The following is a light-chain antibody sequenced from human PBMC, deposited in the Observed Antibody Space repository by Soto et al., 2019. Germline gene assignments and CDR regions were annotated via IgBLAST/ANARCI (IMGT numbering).Light chain of an antibody. V-gene: IGKV3-15*01. CDR1: QSVSGN. J-gene: IGKJ4*01. CDR3: QQYNNWLLT. Sequence: EIVITQSASTLSVSPGERATLSCRASQSVSGNLAWYQQKPGLPPRLLIYDASARATGIPARFSGSGSGTEFILTISSLQSEDFAIYYCQQYNNWLLTFGGGTKVDI. CDR2: DAS.